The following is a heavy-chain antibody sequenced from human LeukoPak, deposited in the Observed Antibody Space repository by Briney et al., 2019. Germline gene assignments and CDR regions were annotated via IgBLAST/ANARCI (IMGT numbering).Heavy chain of an antibody. CDR1: GYTFTSYY. Sequence: ASVKVSCKASGYTFTSYYMHWVRQAPGQGLEWMGIINPSGGSTSYAQKFQGRVTMTRDTSTSTVYMELSSLRSEDTAVYYCARVLHLDGSGWSRLGYWGQGTLVTVSS. CDR2: INPSGGST. V-gene: IGHV1-46*01. D-gene: IGHD6-19*01. CDR3: ARVLHLDGSGWSRLGY. J-gene: IGHJ4*02.